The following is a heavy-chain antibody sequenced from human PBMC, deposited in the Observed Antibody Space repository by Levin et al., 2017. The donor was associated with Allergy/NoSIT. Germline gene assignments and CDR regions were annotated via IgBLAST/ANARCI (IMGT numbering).Heavy chain of an antibody. CDR3: AKEASSSWYN. CDR1: GFTFSSFA. Sequence: QSGGSLRLSCAASGFTFSSFAMSWVRQVPGKGLEWVSGISDVGRTYSADSVKGRFTISRDNSKNTLWLQMNSLRAEDTAVYYCAKEASSSWYNWGQGTLVTVSS. J-gene: IGHJ4*02. V-gene: IGHV3-23*01. D-gene: IGHD6-13*01. CDR2: ISDVGRT.